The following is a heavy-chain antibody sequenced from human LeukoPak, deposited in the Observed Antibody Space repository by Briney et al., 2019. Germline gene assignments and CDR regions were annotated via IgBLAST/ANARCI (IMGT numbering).Heavy chain of an antibody. CDR3: AKDWDIVVVPAAMVSDFQH. D-gene: IGHD2-2*01. CDR1: GFTFSSYA. V-gene: IGHV3-23*01. J-gene: IGHJ1*01. Sequence: GGSLRLSCAASGFTFSSYAMSWVRQAPGKGLEWVSAISGSGGSTYYADSVKGRFTISRDNSKNTLYLQMNSLRAEDTAVYYCAKDWDIVVVPAAMVSDFQHWGQGTLVTASS. CDR2: ISGSGGST.